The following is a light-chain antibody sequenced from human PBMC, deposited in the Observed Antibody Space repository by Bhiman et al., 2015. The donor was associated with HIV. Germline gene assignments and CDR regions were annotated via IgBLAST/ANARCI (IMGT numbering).Light chain of an antibody. Sequence: QSVLTQPPSASGTPGQRVTISCSGSSSNIGSKYVCWYQQLPGTAPKLLIYRNNQRPSGVPDRFSGSKSGTSATLGITGLQTGDEADYYCATWDNSLRAVLFGGGTKLTVL. CDR2: RNN. CDR1: SSNIGSKY. V-gene: IGLV1-47*01. J-gene: IGLJ2*01. CDR3: ATWDNSLRAVL.